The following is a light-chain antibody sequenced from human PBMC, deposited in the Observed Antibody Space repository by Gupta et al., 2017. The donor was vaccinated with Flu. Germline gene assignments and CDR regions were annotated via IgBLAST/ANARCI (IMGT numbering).Light chain of an antibody. Sequence: DRVTMTCRASQTFNSWLAWFQQKPGKAPKLLIHKASTLESGVPSRFSGSGSGTEFTLTISSLQPDDFATYFCQQYDSYPLTFGGGTKVEIK. J-gene: IGKJ4*01. CDR1: QTFNSW. V-gene: IGKV1-5*03. CDR2: KAS. CDR3: QQYDSYPLT.